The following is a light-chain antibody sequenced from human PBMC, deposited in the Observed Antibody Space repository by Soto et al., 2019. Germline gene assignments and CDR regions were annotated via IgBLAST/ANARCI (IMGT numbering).Light chain of an antibody. CDR3: QQYNSYWT. J-gene: IGKJ1*01. Sequence: DIQMTQSPSTLSASVGDRVTITCRASQSISSWLAWYQQKPGKAPKLLIYKASSLESWVPSRFRGSGSGTEFTLTISSLQPDDFATYYCQQYNSYWTFGQGTKVEIK. CDR2: KAS. CDR1: QSISSW. V-gene: IGKV1-5*03.